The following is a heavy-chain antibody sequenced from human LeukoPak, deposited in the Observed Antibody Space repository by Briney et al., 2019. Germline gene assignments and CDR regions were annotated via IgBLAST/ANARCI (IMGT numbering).Heavy chain of an antibody. J-gene: IGHJ4*02. V-gene: IGHV1-69*05. D-gene: IGHD1-1*01. CDR3: ARSPGGKARMWLDY. Sequence: SVKVSCKASGGTFSSYAISWVRQAPGQGLEWMGGIIPIFGTANYAQKFQGRVTITTDESTSTAYMELSSLRSEDTAVYYCARSPGGKARMWLDYWGQGTLVTVSS. CDR2: IIPIFGTA. CDR1: GGTFSSYA.